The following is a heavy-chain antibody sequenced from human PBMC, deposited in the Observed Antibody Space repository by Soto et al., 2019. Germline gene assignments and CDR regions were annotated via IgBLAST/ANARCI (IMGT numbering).Heavy chain of an antibody. CDR1: GFTFTTYS. J-gene: IGHJ4*02. CDR3: GGGYTGWDFDN. V-gene: IGHV3-48*01. D-gene: IGHD6-19*01. Sequence: EVRLVESGGDLVQPGGSLRLSCIGSGFTFTTYSMNWVRQAPGKGLEWVSYISSGSKSIYYADSVKGRFTVSRDDAKNSMHLQMNSLRAEDTALYYCGGGYTGWDFDNWGPGTLVTVSS. CDR2: ISSGSKSI.